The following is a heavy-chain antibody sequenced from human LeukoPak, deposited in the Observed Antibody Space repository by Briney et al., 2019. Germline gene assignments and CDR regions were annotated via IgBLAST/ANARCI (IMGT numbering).Heavy chain of an antibody. CDR3: AKDRSCTNGVCHGDFDY. J-gene: IGHJ4*02. D-gene: IGHD2-8*01. CDR1: GFTFSSYD. CDR2: SSGSGDST. V-gene: IGHV3-23*01. Sequence: GGSLRLSCAASGFTFSSYDMSWVRQAPGKGLEWVSGSSGSGDSTYYADSVKGRFTISRDNSKNTLYLQMNSLRAEDTGVYYCAKDRSCTNGVCHGDFDYWGQGTLVTVSS.